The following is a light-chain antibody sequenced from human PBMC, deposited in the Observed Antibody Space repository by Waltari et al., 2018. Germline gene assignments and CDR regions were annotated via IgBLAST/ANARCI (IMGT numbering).Light chain of an antibody. J-gene: IGKJ2*01. Sequence: DIQMTQSPSSLSASVGDRVTITCRASQGISNSLAWYQQKPGKAPKLLLSVASRLQSGVPSRFTGSGAGTDYTLTISSLQPEDFATYYCQQYFFTPYTFGQGTKLEI. CDR1: QGISNS. CDR3: QQYFFTPYT. V-gene: IGKV1-NL1*01. CDR2: VAS.